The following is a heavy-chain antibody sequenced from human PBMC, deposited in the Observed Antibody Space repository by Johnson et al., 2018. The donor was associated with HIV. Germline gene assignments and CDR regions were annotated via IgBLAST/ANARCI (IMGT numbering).Heavy chain of an antibody. CDR2: IKSKTDGGTR. V-gene: IGHV3-15*01. CDR1: GFTFIDYY. J-gene: IGHJ3*02. CDR3: ASCWGGGGWYAMGAVDI. D-gene: IGHD6-19*01. Sequence: EVQLVESGGCLVKPGGSLRLSCAPSGFTFIDYYMSWMRQAPGQGLEWVARIKSKTDGGTRDYAAPVKGRFIISRDDSKKTLYLQMNSLKTEDTALYYCASCWGGGGWYAMGAVDIWGQGTMVTVSS.